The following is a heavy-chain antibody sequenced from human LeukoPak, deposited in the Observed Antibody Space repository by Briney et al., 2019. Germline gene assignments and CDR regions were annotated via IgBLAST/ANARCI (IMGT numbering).Heavy chain of an antibody. V-gene: IGHV4-59*01. Sequence: SETLSLTCTVSGGSISSYYWSRIRQPPGKGLEWIGYIYYSGSTNYNPSLKSRVTISVDTSKNQFSLKLSSVTAADTAVYYCARATTGLYDILTGYSSVFDYWGQRTLVTVSS. D-gene: IGHD3-9*01. CDR3: ARATTGLYDILTGYSSVFDY. J-gene: IGHJ4*02. CDR2: IYYSGST. CDR1: GGSISSYY.